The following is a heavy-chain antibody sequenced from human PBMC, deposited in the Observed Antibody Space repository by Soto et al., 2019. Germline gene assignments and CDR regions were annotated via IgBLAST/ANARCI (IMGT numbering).Heavy chain of an antibody. V-gene: IGHV1-46*01. D-gene: IGHD3-10*01. CDR1: GYDFTDHY. CDR2: ISPDGGST. J-gene: IGHJ4*02. Sequence: QVQLVQSGAEVKKPGASVKVSCKASGYDFTDHYIHWVRQAPGQGLEWMGIISPDGGSTRYSQKFQARITITRDTSTSTVYMELSSLRSEDTAVYYCARAPLGGVIIVITSAQIDYWGQGTLVTVSS. CDR3: ARAPLGGVIIVITSAQIDY.